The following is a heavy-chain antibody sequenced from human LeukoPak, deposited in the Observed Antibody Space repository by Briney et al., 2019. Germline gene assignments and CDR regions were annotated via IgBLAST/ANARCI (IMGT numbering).Heavy chain of an antibody. CDR3: ARDSGEYWYFDY. CDR1: GGSLSSYY. D-gene: IGHD2/OR15-2a*01. Sequence: SETLSLTCAVSGGSLSSYYWSWIRQPPGKGLEWIGYIYYSGSTNYNPSLKSRVTISVDTSKNQFSLKLSSVTAADTAVYYCARDSGEYWYFDYWGQGTLVTVSS. CDR2: IYYSGST. J-gene: IGHJ4*02. V-gene: IGHV4-59*01.